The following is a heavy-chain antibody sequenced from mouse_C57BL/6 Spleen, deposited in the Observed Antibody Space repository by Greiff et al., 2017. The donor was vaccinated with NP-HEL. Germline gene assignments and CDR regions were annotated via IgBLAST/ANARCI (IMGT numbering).Heavy chain of an antibody. Sequence: EVMLVESGGDLVKPGGSLKLSCAASGFTFSSYGMSWVRQTPDKRLEWVATISSGGSYTYYPDSVKGRFTISRDNAKNTLYLQMSSLKAEDTAMYYGERDRGGSGTYAMDYWGQGTSVTVSS. CDR2: ISSGGSYT. J-gene: IGHJ4*01. D-gene: IGHD1-1*01. CDR1: GFTFSSYG. V-gene: IGHV5-6*02. CDR3: ERDRGGSGTYAMDY.